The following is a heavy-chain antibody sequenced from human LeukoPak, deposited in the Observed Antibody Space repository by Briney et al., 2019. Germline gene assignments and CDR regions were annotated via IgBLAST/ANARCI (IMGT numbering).Heavy chain of an antibody. J-gene: IGHJ4*02. V-gene: IGHV4-39*07. D-gene: IGHD2-2*01. Sequence: PSETLSLTCTVSGXSISSSSSYWGWIRQPPGKGLEWIVGIYYSGSTYYNPSLKSRVTISVDTFKNQFSLKLSSVTAADTAVYYCARYRVVVPAAVDYFDYWGQGTLVTVSS. CDR2: IYYSGST. CDR1: GXSISSSSSY. CDR3: ARYRVVVPAAVDYFDY.